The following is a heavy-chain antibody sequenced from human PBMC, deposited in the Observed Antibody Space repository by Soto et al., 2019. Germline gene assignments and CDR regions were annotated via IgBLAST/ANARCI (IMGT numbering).Heavy chain of an antibody. CDR3: AKDLETFGGTFASDI. D-gene: IGHD3-10*01. J-gene: IGHJ3*02. CDR1: GFTFSNYG. Sequence: QVQLVESGGGVVQPGRSLRLSCAASGFTFSNYGMHWVRQAPGKGLEWVAAISYDGTNEYYADSVKGRFTISRDDTENTLFVQMNSLRAEDTAVYYCAKDLETFGGTFASDIWGQGTRVTVSS. V-gene: IGHV3-30*18. CDR2: ISYDGTNE.